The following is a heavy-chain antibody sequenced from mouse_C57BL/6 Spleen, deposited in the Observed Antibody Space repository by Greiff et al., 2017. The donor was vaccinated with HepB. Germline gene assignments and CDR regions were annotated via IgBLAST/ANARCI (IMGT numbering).Heavy chain of an antibody. J-gene: IGHJ2*01. Sequence: VHVQQSGPELVKPGASVKMSCKASGYTFTDYNMHWVKQSPGKSLEWIGYINPNNGGTSYNQKFKGKATLTVNKSSSTAYMELSSLTSEDSAVYYCAYDDEYDFEYWGQGTTLTFSS. CDR2: INPNNGGT. V-gene: IGHV1-22*01. CDR3: AYDDEYDFEY. CDR1: GYTFTDYN. D-gene: IGHD2-4*01.